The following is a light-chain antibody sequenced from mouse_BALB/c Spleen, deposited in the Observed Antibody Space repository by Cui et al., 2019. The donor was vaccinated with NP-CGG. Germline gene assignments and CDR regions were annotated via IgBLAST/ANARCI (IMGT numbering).Light chain of an antibody. Sequence: QAVVTQESALTTSPGETVTLTCRSSSGTITTRNYANWVQEKPDHLFTGLIGGTNNRAPGVPARFSGSLIGDKAALIITGAQTEDEAIYFCALCYSNHWVFSGGTKLTVL. CDR2: GTN. CDR3: ALCYSNHWV. V-gene: IGLV1*01. J-gene: IGLJ1*01. CDR1: SGTITTRNY.